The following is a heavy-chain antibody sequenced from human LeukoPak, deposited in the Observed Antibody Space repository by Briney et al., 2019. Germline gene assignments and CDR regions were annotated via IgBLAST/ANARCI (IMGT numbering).Heavy chain of an antibody. CDR1: GFSLSTSGVG. CDR3: AHSVFYDSSVWDAFDI. V-gene: IGHV2-5*02. Sequence: ESGPTLVKPTQTLTLTCTFSGFSLSTSGVGVGWIRQPPGQALEWLALIYWDDDKRYSPSLKSRLTITKDTSKNQVVLTMTNMDPVDTATYYCAHSVFYDSSVWDAFDIWGQGTMVTVSS. CDR2: IYWDDDK. J-gene: IGHJ3*02. D-gene: IGHD3-22*01.